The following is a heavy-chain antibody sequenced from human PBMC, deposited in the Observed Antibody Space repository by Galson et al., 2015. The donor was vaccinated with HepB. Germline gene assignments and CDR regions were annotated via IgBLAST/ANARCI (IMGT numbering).Heavy chain of an antibody. J-gene: IGHJ6*02. CDR3: AREVVPAAILGAQRSTGYYYGMDV. CDR1: GFTFSSYA. CDR2: ISYDGSNK. Sequence: SLRLSCAASGFTFSSYAMHWVRQAPGKGLEWVAVISYDGSNKYYADSVKGRFTISRDNSKNTLYLQMNSLRAEDTAVYYCAREVVPAAILGAQRSTGYYYGMDVWGQGTTVTVSS. D-gene: IGHD2-2*02. V-gene: IGHV3-30-3*01.